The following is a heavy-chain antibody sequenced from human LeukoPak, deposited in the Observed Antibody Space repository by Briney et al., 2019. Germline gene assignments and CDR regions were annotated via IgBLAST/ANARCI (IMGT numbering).Heavy chain of an antibody. V-gene: IGHV3-21*01. D-gene: IGHD6-19*01. Sequence: GGSLRLSCAASGFTFSSYSMNWVRQAPGKGLEWVSSISSSSTYIYYADSVRGRFTSSRDNAKNSLYLQMNSLRAEDTAVYYCARERIAKAATPVNDHWGQGTLVTVSS. CDR1: GFTFSSYS. CDR2: ISSSSTYI. J-gene: IGHJ4*02. CDR3: ARERIAKAATPVNDH.